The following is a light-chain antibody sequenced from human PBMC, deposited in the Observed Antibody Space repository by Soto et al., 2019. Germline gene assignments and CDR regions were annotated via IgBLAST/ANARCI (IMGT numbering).Light chain of an antibody. V-gene: IGKV1-39*01. CDR1: QSISSY. CDR2: AAS. Sequence: DIQMTQSPSSLSASVGDRVTITCRASQSISSYLNWYQQKPGKAPKLLIYAASSLQSGVPSRFSGSGSGTDFILTISRVEPEDFAVYYCQQFGTSPLVTFGPGTKVDIK. CDR3: QQFGTSPLVT. J-gene: IGKJ3*01.